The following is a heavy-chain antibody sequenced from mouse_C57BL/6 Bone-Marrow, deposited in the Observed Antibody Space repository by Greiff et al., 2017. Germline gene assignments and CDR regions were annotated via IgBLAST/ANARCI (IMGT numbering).Heavy chain of an antibody. CDR3: ASGRWGNY. J-gene: IGHJ4*01. D-gene: IGHD1-1*02. V-gene: IGHV1-54*01. CDR2: INPGSGGT. CDR1: GYAFTNYL. Sequence: QVQLQQSGAELVRPGSSVKVSCKASGYAFTNYLIEWVKQRPGQGLEWIGVINPGSGGTNYNEKFKGKATLTADKSSSTAYMQLSSLTSEDSAVYFCASGRWGNYCGRGNSVTVSS.